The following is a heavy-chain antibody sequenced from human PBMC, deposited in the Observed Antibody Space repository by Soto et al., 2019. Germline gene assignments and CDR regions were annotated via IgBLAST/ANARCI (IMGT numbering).Heavy chain of an antibody. Sequence: GGSLRLSCAASGFTFSSYDMHWVRQATGKGLEWVSAIGTAGDTYYPGSVKGRFTISRENAKNSLYLQMNSLRAEDTAVYYCARGLNYYDSSAEAPPRIFDYWGQGTLVTVSS. D-gene: IGHD3-22*01. CDR1: GFTFSSYD. CDR3: ARGLNYYDSSAEAPPRIFDY. V-gene: IGHV3-13*01. J-gene: IGHJ4*02. CDR2: IGTAGDT.